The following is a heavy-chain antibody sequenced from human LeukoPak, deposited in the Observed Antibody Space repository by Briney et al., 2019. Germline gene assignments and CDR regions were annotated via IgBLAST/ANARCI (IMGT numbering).Heavy chain of an antibody. J-gene: IGHJ4*02. D-gene: IGHD2-15*01. Sequence: GGSLRLSCAASGFTFSNYAMSWVRQAPGKGLEWVSGISGSGDSTYYADSVKGRFTISRDNRENTLYLQMKSLRAEDTAIYYCAKREGYGRVDYWGQGILVAVSS. CDR3: AKREGYGRVDY. CDR2: ISGSGDST. CDR1: GFTFSNYA. V-gene: IGHV3-23*01.